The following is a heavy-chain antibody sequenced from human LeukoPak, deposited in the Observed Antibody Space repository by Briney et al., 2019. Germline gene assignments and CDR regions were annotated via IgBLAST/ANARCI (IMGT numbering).Heavy chain of an antibody. CDR1: GYTFTGYY. D-gene: IGHD3-3*01. CDR2: INPNSGGT. V-gene: IGHV1-2*06. J-gene: IGHJ4*02. CDR3: ARVTIFGVVIIDY. Sequence: ASVKVSXKASGYTFTGYYMHWVRQAPGQGLEWMGRINPNSGGTNYAQKFQGRVTMTRDTSISTAYMELSRLRSDDTAVYYCARVTIFGVVIIDYWGQGTLVTVSS.